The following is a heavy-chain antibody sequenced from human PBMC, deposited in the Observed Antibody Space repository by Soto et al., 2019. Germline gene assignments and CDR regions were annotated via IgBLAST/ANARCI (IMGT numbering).Heavy chain of an antibody. Sequence: QLLECGGASVQPGGSLRLSCVASGFTFKAYAMGWVRQAPGRGLEWVSSITATNGNTYYADSVRGRFTISRDNSRNSLFLQMNGLRPEDSALYYCAKDEGTSSTVFDYWGQGTRVTVPS. CDR2: ITATNGNT. J-gene: IGHJ4*02. CDR3: AKDEGTSSTVFDY. CDR1: GFTFKAYA. V-gene: IGHV3-23*01. D-gene: IGHD4-4*01.